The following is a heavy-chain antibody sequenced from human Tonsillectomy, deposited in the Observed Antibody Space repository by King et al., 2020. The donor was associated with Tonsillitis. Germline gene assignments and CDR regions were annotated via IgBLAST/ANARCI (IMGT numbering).Heavy chain of an antibody. CDR1: GGPISSNSYY. V-gene: IGHV4-39*01. CDR2: IYFIGST. Sequence: QLQESGPGLVKPSETLSLPCTVPGGPISSNSYYWGWIRQPPGKGLEWIGRIYFIGSTYYNPSPKTRVTISVDTSKNQFSLKLRSVTAADTAVYYCARQKQSAGSFDYWGQGTLVTVSS. CDR3: ARQKQSAGSFDY. J-gene: IGHJ4*02. D-gene: IGHD3-10*01.